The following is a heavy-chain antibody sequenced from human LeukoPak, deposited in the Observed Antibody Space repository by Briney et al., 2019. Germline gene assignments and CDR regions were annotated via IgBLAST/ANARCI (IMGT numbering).Heavy chain of an antibody. J-gene: IGHJ1*01. CDR1: GFTFSSYA. D-gene: IGHD3-10*01. CDR2: ISGSGAYT. Sequence: GGSLRLSCAASGFTFSSYAMSWVRQAPGKGLEWVSTISGSGAYTYYADSVKGRFTISRDNSKNTLYLQMNSLRAEDTAVYYCAKYFASGSYYKLPHWGQGTLVTVSS. V-gene: IGHV3-23*01. CDR3: AKYFASGSYYKLPH.